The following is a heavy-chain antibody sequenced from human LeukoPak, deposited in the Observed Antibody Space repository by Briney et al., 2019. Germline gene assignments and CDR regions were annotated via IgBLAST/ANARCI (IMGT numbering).Heavy chain of an antibody. V-gene: IGHV3-7*01. D-gene: IGHD4/OR15-4a*01. CDR3: ARTIRGY. CDR2: IKDDGSES. Sequence: GGSLRLSWAASGFTFSNYWMSWVRQAPGKGLEWVANIKDDGSESYYVDSVKGRFTISRDNAKNSLYLQMTSLRDEDTAVYYCARTIRGYWGQGALVTVSS. J-gene: IGHJ4*02. CDR1: GFTFSNYW.